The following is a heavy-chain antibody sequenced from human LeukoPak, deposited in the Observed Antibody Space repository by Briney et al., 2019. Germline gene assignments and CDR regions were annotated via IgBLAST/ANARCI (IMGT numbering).Heavy chain of an antibody. CDR1: GFTFSNYA. CDR2: ISYDGSNK. D-gene: IGHD3-22*01. Sequence: GGSLRLSCEVSGFTFSNYAIHWVRQAPGKGLEWVAVISYDGSNKYYADSVKGRFTISRDNSKNTLYLQMNSLRAEDTAVYYCAKGVGITMIVVANDAFDIWGQGTMVTVSS. V-gene: IGHV3-30*04. CDR3: AKGVGITMIVVANDAFDI. J-gene: IGHJ3*02.